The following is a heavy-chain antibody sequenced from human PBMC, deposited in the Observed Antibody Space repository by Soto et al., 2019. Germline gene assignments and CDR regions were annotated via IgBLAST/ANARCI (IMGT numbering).Heavy chain of an antibody. CDR3: ARGDDILTRPFDY. CDR1: GGSISSGGYY. Sequence: QVQLQESGPGLVKPSQTLSLTCTVSGGSISSGGYYWSWIRQHPGKGLEWIGYIYYSGSTYYNPSLKNRVTISVDTSKNQFSLKLGSVSAADTAVYYCARGDDILTRPFDYWGQGTLVTVSS. V-gene: IGHV4-31*03. CDR2: IYYSGST. J-gene: IGHJ4*02. D-gene: IGHD3-9*01.